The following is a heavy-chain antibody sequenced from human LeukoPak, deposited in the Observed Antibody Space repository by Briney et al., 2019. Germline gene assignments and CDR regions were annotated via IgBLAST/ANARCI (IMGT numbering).Heavy chain of an antibody. D-gene: IGHD3-22*01. CDR2: IYYSGST. Sequence: SETLSLTCTVSGGSISSGGYYWSWIRQHPGKGLEWIGYIYYSGSTYYNPSLKSRVTISVDMSKNQFSLKLSSVTAADTAVYYCATGYDSSGYYYVPFDYWGQGTLVTVSS. J-gene: IGHJ4*02. CDR1: GGSISSGGYY. V-gene: IGHV4-31*03. CDR3: ATGYDSSGYYYVPFDY.